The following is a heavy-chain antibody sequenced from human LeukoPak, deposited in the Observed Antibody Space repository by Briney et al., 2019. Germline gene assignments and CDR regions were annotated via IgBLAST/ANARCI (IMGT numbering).Heavy chain of an antibody. Sequence: GGSLRLSCAASGFTFSSYAMSWVRQAPGKGLKWVSGISGSGDSTYYADSVKGRFTISRDNSKNTLYLQMNSLRAEDTAIYYCARLRLGGDCLVNWGQGTLVTVSS. D-gene: IGHD2-21*02. J-gene: IGHJ4*02. CDR1: GFTFSSYA. CDR3: ARLRLGGDCLVN. V-gene: IGHV3-23*01. CDR2: ISGSGDST.